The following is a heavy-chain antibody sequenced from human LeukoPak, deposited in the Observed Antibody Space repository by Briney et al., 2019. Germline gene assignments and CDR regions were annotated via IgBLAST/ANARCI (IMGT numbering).Heavy chain of an antibody. J-gene: IGHJ3*02. CDR2: INSDGSST. V-gene: IGHV3-74*01. Sequence: SGGSLRLSCAASGFTFSSYGMHWVRQAPGKGLVWVSRINSDGSSTSYADSVEGRFTISRDNAKNTLYLQMNSLRAEDTAVYYCARENSGHDGAFDIWGQGTMVTVSS. D-gene: IGHD5-12*01. CDR1: GFTFSSYG. CDR3: ARENSGHDGAFDI.